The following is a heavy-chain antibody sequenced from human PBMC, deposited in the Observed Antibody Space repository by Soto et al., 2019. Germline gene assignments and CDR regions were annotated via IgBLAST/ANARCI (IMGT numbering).Heavy chain of an antibody. V-gene: IGHV1-2*02. D-gene: IGHD6-6*01. Sequence: ASVKVSCKASGYTFTGYYMHWVRQAPGQGLEWMGWINPNSGGTNYAQKFQGRVTMTRDTSISTAYMELSRLRSDDTAVYYCARSGPHYSSSWVFYYYGMDVWGQGTTVTVSS. CDR2: INPNSGGT. J-gene: IGHJ6*02. CDR3: ARSGPHYSSSWVFYYYGMDV. CDR1: GYTFTGYY.